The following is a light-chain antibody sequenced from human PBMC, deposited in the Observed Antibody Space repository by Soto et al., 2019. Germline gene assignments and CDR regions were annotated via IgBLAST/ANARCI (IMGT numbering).Light chain of an antibody. V-gene: IGLV2-11*01. J-gene: IGLJ1*01. Sequence: QSALTQPRSVSGSPGQSVTISCTGTNSDVGKYDYVSWYQQHPGGAPKVMIYDVTKRPSGVPGRFSGSKSGNTASLTISSLQAEDEADYFCCSYIGDYTFVSGTGTKVTVL. CDR2: DVT. CDR1: NSDVGKYDY. CDR3: CSYIGDYTFV.